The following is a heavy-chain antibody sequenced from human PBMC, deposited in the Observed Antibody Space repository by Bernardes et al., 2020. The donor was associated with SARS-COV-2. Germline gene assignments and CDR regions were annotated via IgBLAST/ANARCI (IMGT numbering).Heavy chain of an antibody. CDR3: ARGGAVTKFVVSETNWFDP. CDR2: ISSSSSYI. V-gene: IGHV3-21*01. J-gene: IGHJ5*02. D-gene: IGHD3-16*01. Sequence: GSLRLSCAASGFTFSSYSMNWLRQAPGKGLEWVSSISSSSSYIFYADSVKGRFTISRDNAKNSVYLQMNSLRGEDTAVYYCARGGAVTKFVVSETNWFDPWGQGALVTVSS. CDR1: GFTFSSYS.